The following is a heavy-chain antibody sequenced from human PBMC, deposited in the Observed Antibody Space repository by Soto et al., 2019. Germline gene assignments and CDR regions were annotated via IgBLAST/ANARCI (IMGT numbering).Heavy chain of an antibody. V-gene: IGHV4-39*01. CDR2: IYYSGSS. J-gene: IGHJ4*02. Sequence: PSETLSLTCTVSGGSIIGSIYYWVWIRQPPGKGLEWIGSIYYSGSSKYNPSLESRVTISVDTSKNQFSLKLSSVTAADTAVYYCARRNGFDYWGQGTLVTVSS. CDR1: GGSIIGSIYY. D-gene: IGHD1-1*01. CDR3: ARRNGFDY.